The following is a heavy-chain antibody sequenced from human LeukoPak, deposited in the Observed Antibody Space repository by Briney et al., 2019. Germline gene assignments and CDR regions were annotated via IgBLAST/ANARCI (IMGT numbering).Heavy chain of an antibody. D-gene: IGHD3-9*01. CDR2: ISGSGSST. CDR1: GFTLSSYA. Sequence: PGGSLRLSCAASGFTLSSYAMSWVRQAPGKGLEWVSAISGSGSSTYYADSVKGRFTISRDNSKNTLYLQMNSLRAEDTAVYYCAKGVKVPLLRYFSYYMDVWGKGTTVTISS. V-gene: IGHV3-23*01. CDR3: AKGVKVPLLRYFSYYMDV. J-gene: IGHJ6*03.